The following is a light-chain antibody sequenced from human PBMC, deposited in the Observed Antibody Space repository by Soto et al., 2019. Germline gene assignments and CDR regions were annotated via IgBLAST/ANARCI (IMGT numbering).Light chain of an antibody. J-gene: IGKJ1*01. CDR2: DAS. CDR1: QFISSW. V-gene: IGKV1-5*01. Sequence: DIQMTQSPSTLSASVGARVTITCRASQFISSWLAWYQQKPGKAPKLLIYDASSLESGVPPRLSGSGSGTEFTLTISSLQPDDFATYYCQQFNSYSWTFGQGTKVDIK. CDR3: QQFNSYSWT.